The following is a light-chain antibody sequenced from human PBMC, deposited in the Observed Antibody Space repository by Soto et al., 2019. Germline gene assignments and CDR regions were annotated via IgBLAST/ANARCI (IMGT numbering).Light chain of an antibody. Sequence: QSALTQPPSASGSPGQSVTISCTGTDSDIGAYNYVSWYQQYPGKAPKLMIHEVTKRPSGVPDRISGSKSGNTASLTISGLQTEDEADYYCSSYAGSPWLFGGGTKLTVL. V-gene: IGLV2-8*01. CDR3: SSYAGSPWL. CDR1: DSDIGAYNY. CDR2: EVT. J-gene: IGLJ3*02.